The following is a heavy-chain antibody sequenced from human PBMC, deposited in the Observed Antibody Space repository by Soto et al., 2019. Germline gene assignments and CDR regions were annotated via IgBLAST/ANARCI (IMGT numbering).Heavy chain of an antibody. J-gene: IGHJ2*01. V-gene: IGHV4-31*03. D-gene: IGHD2-21*02. CDR1: GGSISSGGYY. Sequence: QVQLQESGPGLVKPSQTLSLTCTVSGGSISSGGYYWSWIRQHPGKGLEWIGYIYYSGSTYYNPSLKSRVTISVDTSKNQFSLKLSSVTAADTAVYYCARDRDCGGDCPYWYFDLWGRGTLVTVSS. CDR2: IYYSGST. CDR3: ARDRDCGGDCPYWYFDL.